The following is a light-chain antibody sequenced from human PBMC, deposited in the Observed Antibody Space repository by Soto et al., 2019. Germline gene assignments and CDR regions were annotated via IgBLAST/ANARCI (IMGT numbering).Light chain of an antibody. J-gene: IGKJ3*01. V-gene: IGKV3-15*01. CDR3: QQYNDWPPFT. CDR1: QTVSSN. Sequence: EIVMTQSPATLSVSPEERATLSCRASQTVSSNLAWYQQKPGQAPRLLIHGASTRAAGIPARFSGSGSGTEFTLTISSLQSEHFAVYYCQQYNDWPPFTVGPGTRVDIK. CDR2: GAS.